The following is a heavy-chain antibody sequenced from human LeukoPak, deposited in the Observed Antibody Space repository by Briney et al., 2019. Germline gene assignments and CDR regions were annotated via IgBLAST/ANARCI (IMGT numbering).Heavy chain of an antibody. J-gene: IGHJ5*02. CDR2: INPNSGGT. V-gene: IGHV1-2*02. CDR1: GYTFTGYY. CDR3: ARSKSDGYSYGLGWGHWFDP. D-gene: IGHD5-18*01. Sequence: ASVKVSCKASGYTFTGYYMHWVRQAPGQGLEWMGWINPNSGGTNYAQKFQGRVTMARDTSISTAYMEPSRLRSDDTAVYYCARSKSDGYSYGLGWGHWFDPWGQGTLVTVSS.